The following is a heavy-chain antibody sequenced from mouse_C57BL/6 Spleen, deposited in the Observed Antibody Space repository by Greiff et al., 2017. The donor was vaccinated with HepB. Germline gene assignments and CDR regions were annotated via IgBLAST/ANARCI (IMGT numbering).Heavy chain of an antibody. J-gene: IGHJ2*01. CDR2: IYPREGST. V-gene: IGHV1-78*01. D-gene: IGHD2-3*01. CDR1: GYTFTDHT. Sequence: QVQLQQSDAELVKPGASVKISCKVSGYTFTDHTIHWMNQRPEQGLEWIGYIYPREGSTKYNEKFKGKATLTADKSSSTADMQLNSLTSEDSAVYFCARKLPDGYFDYWGQGTTLTVSS. CDR3: ARKLPDGYFDY.